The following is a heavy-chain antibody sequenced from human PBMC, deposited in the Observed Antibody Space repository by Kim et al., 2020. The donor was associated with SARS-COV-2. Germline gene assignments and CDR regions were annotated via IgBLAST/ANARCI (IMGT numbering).Heavy chain of an antibody. J-gene: IGHJ4*02. CDR3: ARIGDPAALDY. Sequence: GGSLRLSCAASGFTFSSYGMHWVRQAPGKGLEWVAVIWYDGSNKYYADSVKGRFTISRDNSKNTLYLQMNSLRAEDTAVYYCARIGDPAALDYWGQGTLVTVSS. D-gene: IGHD6-13*01. V-gene: IGHV3-33*08. CDR1: GFTFSSYG. CDR2: IWYDGSNK.